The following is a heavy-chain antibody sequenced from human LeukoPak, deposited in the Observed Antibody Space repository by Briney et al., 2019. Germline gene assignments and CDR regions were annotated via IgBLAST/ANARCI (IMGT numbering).Heavy chain of an antibody. CDR1: GASISSSNC. Sequence: SETLSFTCAVSGASISSSNCWSWVRQPPGKGLGWIGGIYHSGSTNYTPSLKSRVTISVDTSKNQFSLKLSSVTPADTAVYYCARGGGIAARRGDFYIWGQGTMVTVSS. CDR2: IYHSGST. D-gene: IGHD6-13*01. CDR3: ARGGGIAARRGDFYI. J-gene: IGHJ3*02. V-gene: IGHV4-4*02.